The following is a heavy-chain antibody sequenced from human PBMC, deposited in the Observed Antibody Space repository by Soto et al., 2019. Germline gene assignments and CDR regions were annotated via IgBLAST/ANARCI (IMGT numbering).Heavy chain of an antibody. D-gene: IGHD2-15*01. J-gene: IGHJ4*02. CDR3: ARAPLAAFHYFDY. V-gene: IGHV3-30-3*01. CDR2: ISYVETNV. Sequence: GGSLRLSCAASGFTFSSYAMHWVRQAPGKGLEWVAFISYVETNVYYADSVKGRFTISRDKSTNTVYVQMNGLRTEDTAVYYCARAPLAAFHYFDYWGQGTLVTVS. CDR1: GFTFSSYA.